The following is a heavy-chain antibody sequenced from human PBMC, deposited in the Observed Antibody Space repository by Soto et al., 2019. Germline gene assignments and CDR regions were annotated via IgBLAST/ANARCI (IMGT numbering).Heavy chain of an antibody. Sequence: PGGSLRLSCAASGFTFSSYAMHWVRQAPGKGLEWVAVISYDGSNKYYADSVKGRFTISRDNSKNTLYLQMNSLRAEDTAVYYCARDEGNDYVWGSYRYLGYWGQGTLVTVSS. V-gene: IGHV3-30-3*01. J-gene: IGHJ4*02. CDR2: ISYDGSNK. CDR3: ARDEGNDYVWGSYRYLGY. D-gene: IGHD3-16*02. CDR1: GFTFSSYA.